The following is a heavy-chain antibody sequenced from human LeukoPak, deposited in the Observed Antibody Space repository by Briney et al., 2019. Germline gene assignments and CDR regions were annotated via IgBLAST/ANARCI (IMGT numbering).Heavy chain of an antibody. V-gene: IGHV4-59*08. CDR1: GGSISSYY. D-gene: IGHD6-13*01. Sequence: SETLFLTCTVSGGSISSYYWSWIRQPPGKGLEWIGYIYYSGSTNYNPSLKSRVTISVDTSKNQFSLKLSSVTAADTAVYYCARHKSSSWYFWLDPWGQGTLATVSS. J-gene: IGHJ5*02. CDR3: ARHKSSSWYFWLDP. CDR2: IYYSGST.